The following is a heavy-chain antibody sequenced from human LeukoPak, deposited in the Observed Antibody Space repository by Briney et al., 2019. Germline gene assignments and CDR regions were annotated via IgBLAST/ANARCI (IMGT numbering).Heavy chain of an antibody. CDR2: IYHSGST. Sequence: SETLSLTCTVSGGSISSSSDYWGWIRQPPGKGLEWIGSIYHSGSTNYNPSLKSRVTISVDTSKNQFSLKLSSVTAADTAVYYCARVAGYCSGGSCYRGGWFDPWGQGTLVTVSS. J-gene: IGHJ5*02. CDR3: ARVAGYCSGGSCYRGGWFDP. V-gene: IGHV4-39*07. CDR1: GGSISSSSDY. D-gene: IGHD2-15*01.